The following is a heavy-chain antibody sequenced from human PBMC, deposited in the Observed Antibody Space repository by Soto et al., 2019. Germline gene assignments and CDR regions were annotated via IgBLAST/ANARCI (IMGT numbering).Heavy chain of an antibody. Sequence: SETLSLTCTVSGGSVSSGSYYWSWIRQPPGKGLEWIGYIYYSGSTNYNPSLKSRVTISVDTSKNQFSLKLSSVTAADTAVYYCARGIVLWFGESNRPAFDYWGQGTLVTVSS. CDR2: IYYSGST. CDR3: ARGIVLWFGESNRPAFDY. D-gene: IGHD3-10*01. CDR1: GGSVSSGSYY. J-gene: IGHJ4*02. V-gene: IGHV4-61*01.